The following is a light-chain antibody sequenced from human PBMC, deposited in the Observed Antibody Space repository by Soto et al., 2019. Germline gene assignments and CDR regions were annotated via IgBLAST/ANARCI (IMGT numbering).Light chain of an antibody. CDR3: QQLNSYPPT. CDR1: QGISSY. CDR2: AAS. J-gene: IGKJ1*01. Sequence: IQLTHSPSSLSAAVGDRVTITCRASQGISSYLAWYQQTPGKAPKLLIYAASTLLTGVPSRFSGSGSGTDFTLTISSLQPEDFATYYCQQLNSYPPTFGQGTKV. V-gene: IGKV1-9*01.